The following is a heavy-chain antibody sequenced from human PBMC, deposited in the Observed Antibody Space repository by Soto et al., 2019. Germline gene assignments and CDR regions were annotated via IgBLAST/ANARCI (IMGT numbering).Heavy chain of an antibody. V-gene: IGHV1-69*02. Sequence: QVQLVQSGAEVKKPGSSVKVSCKASGGTFSSYTISWVRQAPGQGLEWMGRIIPILGIANYAEKFQGRVTITEDKSTSKAYMELTSLRAEYTAAYYCARLRVTYHFDYWGQGTLVTVSS. CDR2: IIPILGIA. CDR1: GGTFSSYT. D-gene: IGHD2-2*01. CDR3: ARLRVTYHFDY. J-gene: IGHJ4*02.